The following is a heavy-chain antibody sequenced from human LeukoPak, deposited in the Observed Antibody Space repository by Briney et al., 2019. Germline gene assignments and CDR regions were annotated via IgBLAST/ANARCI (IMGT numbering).Heavy chain of an antibody. V-gene: IGHV3-48*03. CDR3: ARGHNPSVRGVRAFYYYYYYMDV. Sequence: GGSLRLSCAASGFTFSSYEMNWVRQAPGKGLEWVSYISSSGSTIYYADSVKGRFTISRDNAKNSLYLQMNSLRAEDTAVYYCARGHNPSVRGVRAFYYYYYYMDVWGKGTTVTISS. D-gene: IGHD3-10*02. CDR2: ISSSGSTI. CDR1: GFTFSSYE. J-gene: IGHJ6*03.